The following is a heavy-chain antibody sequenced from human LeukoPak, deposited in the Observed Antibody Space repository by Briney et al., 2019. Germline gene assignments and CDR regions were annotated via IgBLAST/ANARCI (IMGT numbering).Heavy chain of an antibody. J-gene: IGHJ4*02. D-gene: IGHD3-9*01. CDR2: ISRSGGST. CDR1: GFTFSSYA. CDR3: ADSAYCDILAGYYENLHFCY. Sequence: PGGSLRLSCAASGFTFSSYAMSWVRQAPGKGLEGVSAISRSGGSTYYADSVKGRVTISRDNSKNTLYLQMKILMAEDTVVYYCADSAYCDILAGYYENLHFCYWGQGALVTVAS. V-gene: IGHV3-23*01.